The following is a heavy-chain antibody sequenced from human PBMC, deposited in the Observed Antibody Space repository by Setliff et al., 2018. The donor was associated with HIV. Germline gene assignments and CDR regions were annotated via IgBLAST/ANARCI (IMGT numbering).Heavy chain of an antibody. Sequence: SETLSLTCTVSGGSISSSSYYWGWIRQPPGKGLEWIGSIYYSGSTYYNPSLTSRVTISVDTSKNHFSLKLTSVTAADTAVYYCARAEMATIVAFDIWGQGTMVTVS. D-gene: IGHD5-12*01. J-gene: IGHJ3*02. CDR1: GGSISSSSYY. CDR2: IYYSGST. CDR3: ARAEMATIVAFDI. V-gene: IGHV4-39*07.